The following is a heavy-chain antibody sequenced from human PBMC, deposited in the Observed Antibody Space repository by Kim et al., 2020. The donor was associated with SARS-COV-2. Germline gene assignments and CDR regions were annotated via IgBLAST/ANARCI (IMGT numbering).Heavy chain of an antibody. Sequence: KYYVASVKGRFTISRDNAKNSLYLHMDSLRAEDGDVYYCARVGSSSWCFDYWGQGTLVTVSS. CDR3: ARVGSSSWCFDY. V-gene: IGHV3-7*01. J-gene: IGHJ4*02. D-gene: IGHD6-13*01. CDR2: K.